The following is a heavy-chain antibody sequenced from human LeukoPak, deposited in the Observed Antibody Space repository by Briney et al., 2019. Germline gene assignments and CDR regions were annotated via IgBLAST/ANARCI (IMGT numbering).Heavy chain of an antibody. CDR3: ARDLAYSRLDY. CDR1: GLTFSSSW. Sequence: GGSLRLSCAVSGLTFSSSWMDWVRQAPGKGLEWVASINPDGNKKYSADSVMGRFTISRDNAENSLYLQMNSLRVEDTAFYYCARDLAYSRLDYWGQGMLVTVSS. CDR2: INPDGNKK. D-gene: IGHD5-18*01. J-gene: IGHJ4*02. V-gene: IGHV3-7*01.